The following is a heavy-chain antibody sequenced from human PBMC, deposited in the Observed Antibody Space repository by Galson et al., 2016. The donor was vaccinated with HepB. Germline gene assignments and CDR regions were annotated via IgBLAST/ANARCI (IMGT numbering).Heavy chain of an antibody. CDR3: ARFRFISSLWLSFDF. CDR2: VHHRGTT. Sequence: QVQLQESGPGLVKPSETLSLTCEVPGGSLGTYYWSWIRQPPGKGLEWLGQVHHRGTTNYNPALKSRATISVDTSKNQFSLKLTSATASDTAEYFCARFRFISSLWLSFDFWGQGTLVTVSS. CDR1: GGSLGTYY. V-gene: IGHV4-34*10. J-gene: IGHJ4*02. D-gene: IGHD6-13*01.